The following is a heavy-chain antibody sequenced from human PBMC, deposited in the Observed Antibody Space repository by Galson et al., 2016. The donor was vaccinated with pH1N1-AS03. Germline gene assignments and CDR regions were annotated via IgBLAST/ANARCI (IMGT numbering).Heavy chain of an antibody. V-gene: IGHV1-2*04. CDR2: INPNNGVT. Sequence: SVKVSCKASGYIFTGFYVHWVRQAPGQGLEWMGWINPNNGVTTYAQKFEAWVTMTGDTSISTAYLELYGLKSDDTAVYYCARDPRGPCSSATCATTYYFDMDVWGQGTTVIVSS. CDR1: GYIFTGFY. CDR3: ARDPRGPCSSATCATTYYFDMDV. D-gene: IGHD1-26*01. J-gene: IGHJ6*02.